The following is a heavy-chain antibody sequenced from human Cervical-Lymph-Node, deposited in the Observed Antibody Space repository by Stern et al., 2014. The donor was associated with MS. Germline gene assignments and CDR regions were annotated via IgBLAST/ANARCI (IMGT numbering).Heavy chain of an antibody. J-gene: IGHJ4*02. CDR3: ARTAHGDYGFTY. CDR1: GYTFTDFY. V-gene: IGHV1-2*02. CDR2: INPNSGGT. Sequence: QVQLVQSGAEVKKPGASVKVSCKASGYTFTDFYIHWVRQAPGQGLEWMGWINPNSGGTNYALKFHGRVTLTRDTSISTAYMDLSSLRSDDTAVYYCARTAHGDYGFTYWGQGTLVTVSS. D-gene: IGHD4-17*01.